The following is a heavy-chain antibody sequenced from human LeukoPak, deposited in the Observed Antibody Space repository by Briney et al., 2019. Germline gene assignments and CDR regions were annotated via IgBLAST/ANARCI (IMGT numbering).Heavy chain of an antibody. J-gene: IGHJ4*02. CDR2: IYHSGST. Sequence: SQTLSLTCTVSGGSISSGGYYWSWIRQPPGKGLEWIGYIYHSGSTYYNPSLKSRVTISVDRSKNQFSLKLSSVTAADTAVYYCASYYSSSSQFDYWGQGTLVSVSS. D-gene: IGHD6-6*01. V-gene: IGHV4-30-2*01. CDR3: ASYYSSSSQFDY. CDR1: GGSISSGGYY.